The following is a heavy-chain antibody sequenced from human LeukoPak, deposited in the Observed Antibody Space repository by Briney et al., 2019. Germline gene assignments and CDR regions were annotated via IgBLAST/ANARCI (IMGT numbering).Heavy chain of an antibody. J-gene: IGHJ3*02. CDR1: GGTFSSYA. Sequence: SVKVSCKASGGTFSSYAISWVRQAPGQGLEWMGGIIPIFGTANYAQKFQGRVTITADESTSTAYMELSSLRSEDTAVYYCARGGDYYDSSGYSPDAFDIWGQGTMVTVSS. D-gene: IGHD3-22*01. CDR3: ARGGDYYDSSGYSPDAFDI. V-gene: IGHV1-69*13. CDR2: IIPIFGTA.